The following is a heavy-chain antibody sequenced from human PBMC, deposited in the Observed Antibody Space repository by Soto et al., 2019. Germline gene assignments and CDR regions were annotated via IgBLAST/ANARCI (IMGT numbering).Heavy chain of an antibody. V-gene: IGHV1-69*13. CDR2: IIPIFGTS. CDR3: ARGDKRYGNSWNGYYYYGMDV. J-gene: IGHJ6*02. Sequence: ASVKVSCKASGGTFSNYAISWVRQAPGQGPEWMGGIIPIFGTSNYAQKFQGRVTITADESTSTAYMEVSSLRAEDTAVYYCARGDKRYGNSWNGYYYYGMDVWGQGTTVTVSS. CDR1: GGTFSNYA. D-gene: IGHD6-13*01.